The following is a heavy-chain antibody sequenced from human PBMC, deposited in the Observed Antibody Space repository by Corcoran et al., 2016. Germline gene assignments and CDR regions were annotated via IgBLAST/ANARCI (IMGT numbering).Heavy chain of an antibody. CDR1: GGTFSSYS. Sequence: QVQLVQSGAEVKKPGSSVKVSCKASGGTFSSYSISWVRQAPGQGLEWMGGIIPIFDTANYAQKFQGRVTITADESTSTAYMELRSLRSGDTAGFYGAGFLEWLLSGGDYYYGMDVWGQGTTVTVSS. V-gene: IGHV1-69*01. D-gene: IGHD3-3*01. J-gene: IGHJ6*02. CDR3: AGFLEWLLSGGDYYYGMDV. CDR2: IIPIFDTA.